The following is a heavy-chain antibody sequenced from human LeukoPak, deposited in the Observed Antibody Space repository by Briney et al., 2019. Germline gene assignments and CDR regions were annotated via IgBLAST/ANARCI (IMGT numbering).Heavy chain of an antibody. D-gene: IGHD2-15*01. J-gene: IGHJ5*02. CDR3: ASLLVSGLYNWFDP. Sequence: ASVKVSCKASGYTFTSYAMNWVRQAPGQGLEWMGWINTNTGNPTYAQGFTGRFVFSLDTSVSTAYLQISSLKAEDTAVYYCASLLVSGLYNWFDPWGQGTLVTVSS. V-gene: IGHV7-4-1*02. CDR1: GYTFTSYA. CDR2: INTNTGNP.